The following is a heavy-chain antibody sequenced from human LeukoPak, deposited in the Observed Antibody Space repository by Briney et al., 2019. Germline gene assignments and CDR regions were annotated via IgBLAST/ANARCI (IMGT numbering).Heavy chain of an antibody. D-gene: IGHD4-23*01. Sequence: SQTLSLTCAISGDSVSSNSAAWNWIRQSPSRGLEWLGRTYYRSKWYNDYAVSVKSRITINPDTSKNQFSPQLNSVTPEDTAVYYCARAGDHVLYGGTDMWGLGTMVTVSS. V-gene: IGHV6-1*01. CDR2: TYYRSKWYN. J-gene: IGHJ3*02. CDR3: ARAGDHVLYGGTDM. CDR1: GDSVSSNSAA.